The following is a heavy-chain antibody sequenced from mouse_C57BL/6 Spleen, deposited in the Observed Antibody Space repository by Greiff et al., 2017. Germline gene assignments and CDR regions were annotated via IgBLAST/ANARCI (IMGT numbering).Heavy chain of an antibody. CDR3: TGLRPPWFAY. V-gene: IGHV1-15*01. Sequence: VKLMESGAELVRPGASVTLSCKASGYTFTDYEMHWVKQTPVHGLEWIGAIDPETGGTAYNQKFKGKAILTADKSSSTAYMELRSLTSEDSAVYYCTGLRPPWFAYWGQGTLVTVSA. CDR1: GYTFTDYE. J-gene: IGHJ3*01. CDR2: IDPETGGT. D-gene: IGHD2-4*01.